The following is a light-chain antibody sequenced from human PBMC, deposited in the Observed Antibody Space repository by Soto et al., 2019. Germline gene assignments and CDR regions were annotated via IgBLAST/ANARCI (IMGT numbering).Light chain of an antibody. Sequence: EIVLTQSPGTLSLSPGERATLACRASQSVSSNYLACYQQKPGQPPRVLIYVASSKATGIPDRFSGSGSGTDFTLTISRLEPEDFATNYCQQYGSSPITFGEGTRVEIK. CDR1: QSVSSNY. CDR3: QQYGSSPIT. J-gene: IGKJ5*01. V-gene: IGKV3-20*01. CDR2: VAS.